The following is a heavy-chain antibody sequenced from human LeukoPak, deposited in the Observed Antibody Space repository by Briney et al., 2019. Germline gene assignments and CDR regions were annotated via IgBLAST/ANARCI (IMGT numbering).Heavy chain of an antibody. J-gene: IGHJ4*02. D-gene: IGHD3-10*01. CDR3: ARAYYGSGSYQVTTPRYYFDY. CDR1: GGSFSGYY. V-gene: IGHV4-34*01. Sequence: SETLSLTCAVYGGSFSGYYWSWIRQPPGKGLEWIGEINHSGSTNYNPSLKSRATISVDTSKNQFSLKLSSVTAADTAVYYCARAYYGSGSYQVTTPRYYFDYWGQGTLVTVSS. CDR2: INHSGST.